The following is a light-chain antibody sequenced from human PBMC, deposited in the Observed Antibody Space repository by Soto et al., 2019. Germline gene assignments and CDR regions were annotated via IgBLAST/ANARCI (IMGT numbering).Light chain of an antibody. CDR1: SSDVGSYNL. CDR2: EGS. V-gene: IGLV2-23*01. Sequence: QSALTQPASVSGSPGQSITISCTGTSSDVGSYNLVSWYQQHPGKAPKLMIYEGSKRPSGISNRFSGSKSGNTASLTISGLQAEDEAEYYCCSYADSSRIYVSGSGTKVTVL. J-gene: IGLJ1*01. CDR3: CSYADSSRIYV.